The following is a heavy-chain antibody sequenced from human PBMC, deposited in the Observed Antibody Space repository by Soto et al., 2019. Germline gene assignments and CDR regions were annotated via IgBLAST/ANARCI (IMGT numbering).Heavy chain of an antibody. Sequence: QLQLQESGPGLVKPSETLSLTCTVSGGSISSSSYYWGWIRQPPGKGLEWIGSIYYSGSTYYNPSLKSRLTISVDTSKNQFSLKLSSVTAADTAVYYCARRPVTDSSSWYGYYFDYWGQGTLVTVSS. D-gene: IGHD6-13*01. CDR1: GGSISSSSYY. J-gene: IGHJ4*02. CDR3: ARRPVTDSSSWYGYYFDY. CDR2: IYYSGST. V-gene: IGHV4-39*01.